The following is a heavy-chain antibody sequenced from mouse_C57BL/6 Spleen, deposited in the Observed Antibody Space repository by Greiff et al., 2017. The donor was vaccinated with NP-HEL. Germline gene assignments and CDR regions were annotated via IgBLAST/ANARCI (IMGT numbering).Heavy chain of an antibody. Sequence: VQLQQSGTELVKPGASVKLSCKASGYTFTSYWMHWVKQRPGQGLEWIGNINPSNGGTNYNEKFKSKATLTVDKSSSTAYLQLSSLTSEDSAVYDCARSMGYYVSSPYAMDYWGQGTSVTVSS. V-gene: IGHV1-53*01. CDR3: ARSMGYYVSSPYAMDY. CDR1: GYTFTSYW. J-gene: IGHJ4*01. CDR2: INPSNGGT. D-gene: IGHD1-1*01.